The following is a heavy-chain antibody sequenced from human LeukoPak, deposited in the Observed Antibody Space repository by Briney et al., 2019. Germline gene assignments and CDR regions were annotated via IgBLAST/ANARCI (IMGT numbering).Heavy chain of an antibody. CDR1: GFTFSDYY. V-gene: IGHV3-11*04. J-gene: IGHJ4*02. Sequence: GGSLRLSCAASGFTFSDYYMTWLRQAPGQGLEWVAYISTSGSTMYYADSVKGRFTISRDNAKNSLYLQMSSLTAEDTAVYYCAREVDTANDYWGQGTLVTVSS. CDR3: AREVDTANDY. D-gene: IGHD5-18*01. CDR2: ISTSGSTM.